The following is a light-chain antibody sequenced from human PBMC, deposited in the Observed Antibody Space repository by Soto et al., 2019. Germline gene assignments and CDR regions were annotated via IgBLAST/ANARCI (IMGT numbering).Light chain of an antibody. Sequence: AIRMTQSPSSLSASTGDRVTITCRASQGISSYLAWYQQKPGKAPKLLIYAASTLQSGVPSRFSDSRSGTDFTLTISCLQSEDFATYYYQPYYSYPLTFGQGTKVEIK. V-gene: IGKV1-8*01. J-gene: IGKJ1*01. CDR1: QGISSY. CDR2: AAS. CDR3: QPYYSYPLT.